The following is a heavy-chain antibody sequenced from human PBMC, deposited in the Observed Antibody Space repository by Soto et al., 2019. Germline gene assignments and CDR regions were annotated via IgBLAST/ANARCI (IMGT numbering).Heavy chain of an antibody. CDR3: ARAGMWRGNYYYYYGMDV. Sequence: QVQLVQSGAEVKKPGSSVKVSCKASGGTFSSYAISWVRQAPGQGLEWMGGIIPIFGTANYAQKFQGRVTITADEATSTAYMELSSLRSEDTAVYYCARAGMWRGNYYYYYGMDVWGQGTTVTVSS. D-gene: IGHD2-21*01. V-gene: IGHV1-69*01. CDR1: GGTFSSYA. CDR2: IIPIFGTA. J-gene: IGHJ6*02.